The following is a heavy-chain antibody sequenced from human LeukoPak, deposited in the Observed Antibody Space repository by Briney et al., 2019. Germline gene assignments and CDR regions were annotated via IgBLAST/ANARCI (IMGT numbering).Heavy chain of an antibody. Sequence: ASVKVSCKASGYTLTDHDIHWVRQAPGQRLEWMGWINPGNGNTKYSQKFQGRVTITRDTSASTAYMELSSLTSEDTAVYYCANWAGTPPGYFSGPLDYWGQGTLVTVSS. CDR3: ANWAGTPPGYFSGPLDY. D-gene: IGHD6-19*01. CDR1: GYTLTDHD. J-gene: IGHJ4*02. CDR2: INPGNGNT. V-gene: IGHV1-3*01.